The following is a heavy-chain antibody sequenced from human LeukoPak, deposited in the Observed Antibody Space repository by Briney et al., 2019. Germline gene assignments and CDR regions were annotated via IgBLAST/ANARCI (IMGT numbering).Heavy chain of an antibody. CDR2: IYYSGNT. CDR3: ARTYCSGGSCHFDY. D-gene: IGHD2-15*01. V-gene: IGHV4-59*08. Sequence: KPSETLSLTCTVSGGSISSYYWSWIRQPPGKGLEWIGYIYYSGNTDSNPSLKSRVTISVDTSKNQFSLKLSSVTPADTVVYYCARTYCSGGSCHFDYWGQGTLVTVSS. J-gene: IGHJ4*02. CDR1: GGSISSYY.